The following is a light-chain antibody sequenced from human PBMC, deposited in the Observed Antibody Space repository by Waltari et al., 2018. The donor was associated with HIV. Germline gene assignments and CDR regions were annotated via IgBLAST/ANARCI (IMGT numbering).Light chain of an antibody. V-gene: IGKV1-5*03. Sequence: DIQMTQSPSTLSAYVGDRVTITCRASQSISRWLDWYQQKPGKAPKLLIYRASDLESGVPSRFSGSGYETEFSLTISSLQPDDFAAYYCQQYYTYPWTFGQGTKVEIK. CDR3: QQYYTYPWT. CDR2: RAS. J-gene: IGKJ1*01. CDR1: QSISRW.